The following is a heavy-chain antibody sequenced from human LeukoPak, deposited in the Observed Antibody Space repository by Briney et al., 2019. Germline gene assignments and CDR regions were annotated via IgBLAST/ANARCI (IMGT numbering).Heavy chain of an antibody. CDR3: ARNYLGVVDP. J-gene: IGHJ5*02. D-gene: IGHD3-3*01. Sequence: ASVKVSCKASGYTFTSYYISWVRQAPGQGLEWMGWISAYNGNTKYVQKSQGRVTMTIDTSSTTAYMELRSLTSDDTAVYYCARNYLGVVDPWGQGTLVTVSS. V-gene: IGHV1-18*04. CDR2: ISAYNGNT. CDR1: GYTFTSYY.